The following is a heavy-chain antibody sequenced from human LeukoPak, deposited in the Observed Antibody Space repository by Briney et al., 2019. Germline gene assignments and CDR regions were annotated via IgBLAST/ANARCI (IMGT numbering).Heavy chain of an antibody. D-gene: IGHD2-2*01. Sequence: PGGSLRLSCAASGFTFSSYGMHWVRQAPGKGLEWVSDVSGSGGRMYYAESVKGRFTISRDNSKNTVYLQMNSLRAEDTAVYYCAKEKYSSIGNAGDYWGQGTLVTVSS. CDR1: GFTFSSYG. J-gene: IGHJ4*02. V-gene: IGHV3-23*01. CDR3: AKEKYSSIGNAGDY. CDR2: VSGSGGRM.